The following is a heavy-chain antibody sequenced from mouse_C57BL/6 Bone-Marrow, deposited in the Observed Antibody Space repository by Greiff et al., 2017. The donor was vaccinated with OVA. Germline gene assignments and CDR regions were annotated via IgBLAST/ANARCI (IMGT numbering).Heavy chain of an antibody. V-gene: IGHV2-6*01. D-gene: IGHD2-1*01. CDR2: IWGVGST. J-gene: IGHJ3*01. CDR3: ASGNYDRFAY. CDR1: GFSLTSYG. Sequence: VKVVESGPGLVAPSQSLSITCTVSGFSLTSYGVDWVRQSPGKGLEWLGVIWGVGSTNYNSALKSRLSISKDNSKSQVFLKMNSLQTDDTAMYYCASGNYDRFAYWGQGTLVTVSA.